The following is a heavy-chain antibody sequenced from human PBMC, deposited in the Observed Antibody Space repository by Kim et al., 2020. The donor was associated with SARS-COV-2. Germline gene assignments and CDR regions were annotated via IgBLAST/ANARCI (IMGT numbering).Heavy chain of an antibody. CDR3: ARGVRYCSGGSCYSGLDY. D-gene: IGHD2-15*01. CDR2: ISSSSSYI. V-gene: IGHV3-21*01. J-gene: IGHJ4*02. CDR1: GFTFSSYS. Sequence: GGSLRLSCAASGFTFSSYSMNWVRQAPGKGLEWVSSISSSSSYIYYADSVKGRFTISRDNAKNSLYLQMNSLRAEDTAVYYCARGVRYCSGGSCYSGLDYWGQGTLVTVSS.